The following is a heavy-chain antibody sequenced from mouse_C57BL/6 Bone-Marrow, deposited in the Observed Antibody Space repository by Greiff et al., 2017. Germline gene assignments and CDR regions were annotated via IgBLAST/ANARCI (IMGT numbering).Heavy chain of an antibody. D-gene: IGHD1-1*01. Sequence: QVQLQQSGPELVKPGASVKISCKASGYAFSSSWMNWVKQRPGKGLEWIGRIYPGDGDTNYNGKFKGKATLTADKSSSTAYMQLSSLTSEDSAVYFCASRGSHTLFDVWGTGTTVTVSS. J-gene: IGHJ1*03. CDR2: IYPGDGDT. V-gene: IGHV1-82*01. CDR1: GYAFSSSW. CDR3: ASRGSHTLFDV.